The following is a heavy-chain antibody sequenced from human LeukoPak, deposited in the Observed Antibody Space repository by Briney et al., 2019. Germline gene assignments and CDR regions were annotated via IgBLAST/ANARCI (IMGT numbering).Heavy chain of an antibody. CDR3: ARGYDSSGYLSLYYYYGMDV. CDR1: GGSISSYY. Sequence: SETLSLTCTVSGGSISSYYWSWIRQPPGKGLEWIGYIYYSGSTNYNPSLKSRVTISVDTSKTQFSLKLSSVTAADTAVYYCARGYDSSGYLSLYYYYGMDVWGQGTTVTVSS. CDR2: IYYSGST. J-gene: IGHJ6*02. D-gene: IGHD3-22*01. V-gene: IGHV4-59*01.